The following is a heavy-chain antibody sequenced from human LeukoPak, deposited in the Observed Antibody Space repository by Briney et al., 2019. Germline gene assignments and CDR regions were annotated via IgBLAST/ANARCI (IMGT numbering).Heavy chain of an antibody. CDR2: ISYDGSNK. Sequence: SGGSLRLSCAASGFTFSSYGMHWVRQAPGKGLEWVAVISYDGSNKYYADSVKGRFTISRDNSKNTLYLQMNSLRAEDTAVYYCAKPRKSDYGDYWYFDLWGRGTLVTVSS. J-gene: IGHJ2*01. CDR1: GFTFSSYG. CDR3: AKPRKSDYGDYWYFDL. D-gene: IGHD4-17*01. V-gene: IGHV3-30*18.